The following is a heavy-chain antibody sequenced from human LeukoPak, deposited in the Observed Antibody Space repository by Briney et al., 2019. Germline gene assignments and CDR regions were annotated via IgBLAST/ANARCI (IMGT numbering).Heavy chain of an antibody. CDR1: GFSFSSYG. CDR3: AKDFTYYYGSGRETDYYGMDV. Sequence: GGSLRLSCAASGFSFSSYGMHWVRQAPGKGLEWVSAISGSGGSTYYADSVKGRFTISRDNSKNTLYLQMNSLRAEDTAVYYCAKDFTYYYGSGRETDYYGMDVWGQGTTVTVSS. CDR2: ISGSGGST. V-gene: IGHV3-23*01. D-gene: IGHD3-10*01. J-gene: IGHJ6*02.